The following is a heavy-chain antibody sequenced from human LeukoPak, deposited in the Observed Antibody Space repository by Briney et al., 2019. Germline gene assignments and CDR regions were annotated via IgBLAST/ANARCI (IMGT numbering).Heavy chain of an antibody. J-gene: IGHJ3*02. Sequence: QPGGSLRLSCAASGFTFSSYAMHWVRQAPGKGLEWVAVISYDGSNKYYADSVKGRFTISRDNSKNTLYLQMNSLRAEDTAVYYCARGAGGATILTAFDIWGQGTMVTVSS. D-gene: IGHD1-26*01. CDR1: GFTFSSYA. CDR2: ISYDGSNK. V-gene: IGHV3-30-3*01. CDR3: ARGAGGATILTAFDI.